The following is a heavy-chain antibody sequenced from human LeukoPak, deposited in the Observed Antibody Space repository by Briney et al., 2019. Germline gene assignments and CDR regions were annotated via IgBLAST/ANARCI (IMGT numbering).Heavy chain of an antibody. D-gene: IGHD1-20*01. CDR2: IDRDGTTT. J-gene: IGHJ4*02. Sequence: QPGGSLRLSCAASGFTFNTHWMHWVRQAPGKGLEWVSRIDRDGTTTNYADSVKGRFTISRDNVKNTLYLQMNSLRAEDTAVYYCVRDLNWNQIDYWGQGSLVTVSS. CDR1: GFTFNTHW. CDR3: VRDLNWNQIDY. V-gene: IGHV3-74*01.